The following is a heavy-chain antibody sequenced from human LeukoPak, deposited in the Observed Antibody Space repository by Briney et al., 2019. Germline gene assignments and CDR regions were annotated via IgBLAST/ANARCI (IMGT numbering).Heavy chain of an antibody. D-gene: IGHD5-18*01. V-gene: IGHV3-21*04. Sequence: GGSLRLSCAASGFTFSRYSMNWVRQAPGKGLEWVSSISSSSSCIYYADSVKGRFTISRDNSKNTLYLQMNSLRAEDTAVYYCARESEDTAMGLDYWGQGTLVTVSS. CDR3: ARESEDTAMGLDY. CDR1: GFTFSRYS. J-gene: IGHJ4*02. CDR2: ISSSSSCI.